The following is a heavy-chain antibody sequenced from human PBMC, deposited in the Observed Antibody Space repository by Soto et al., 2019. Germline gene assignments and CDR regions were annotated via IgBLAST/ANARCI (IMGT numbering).Heavy chain of an antibody. CDR2: MNPNSGNP. V-gene: IGHV1-8*01. J-gene: IGHJ4*02. D-gene: IGHD4-17*01. CDR1: GYTFTSHD. Sequence: QVQLVQSGAEVKKSGASVKVTCKASGYTFTSHDINWVRQATGQGLEWMGWMNPNSGNPGYAQKFQGRVTMTRNTXISTAYMELSSLRSEDTAVYYCARWDYGVYARFDYWGQGTLVTVSS. CDR3: ARWDYGVYARFDY.